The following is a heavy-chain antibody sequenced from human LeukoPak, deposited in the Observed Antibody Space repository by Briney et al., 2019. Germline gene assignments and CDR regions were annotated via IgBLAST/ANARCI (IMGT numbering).Heavy chain of an antibody. D-gene: IGHD1-26*01. CDR2: TYYRSKWCD. CDR1: GDSVSSNSVS. CDR3: ARGIVRTTAGFDY. Sequence: SQTLSLTCAISGDSVSSNSVSWNWIRQSPSRGLEWLGRTYYRSKWCDEYGLSVKSRITIKPDTSRNQFSLQLNSVTPDDTAGYYCARGIVRTTAGFDYWGQGTLATVSS. J-gene: IGHJ4*02. V-gene: IGHV6-1*01.